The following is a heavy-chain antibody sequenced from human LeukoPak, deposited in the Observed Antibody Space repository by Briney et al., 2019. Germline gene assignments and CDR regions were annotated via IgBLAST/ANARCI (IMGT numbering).Heavy chain of an antibody. Sequence: GGSLRLSCAASGFTFSSYWMSWVRQAAGKGLEWVANIKQDGSEKYYVDSVKGRFTISRDNAKNSLYLQMNSLRAEDTAVYYCAKPTHFNWFDPWGQGTLVTVSS. CDR1: GFTFSSYW. J-gene: IGHJ5*02. V-gene: IGHV3-7*01. CDR2: IKQDGSEK. CDR3: AKPTHFNWFDP. D-gene: IGHD3-3*02.